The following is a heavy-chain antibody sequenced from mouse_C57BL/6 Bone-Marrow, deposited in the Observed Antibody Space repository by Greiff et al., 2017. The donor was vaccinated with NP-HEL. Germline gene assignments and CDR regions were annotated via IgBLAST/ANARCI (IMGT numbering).Heavy chain of an antibody. CDR2: IYPRSGNT. CDR1: GYTFTSYG. V-gene: IGHV1-81*01. CDR3: ARTMGRGAY. J-gene: IGHJ3*01. D-gene: IGHD1-1*02. Sequence: VQLQQSGAELARPGASVKLSCKASGYTFTSYGISWVKQRTGQGLEWIGEIYPRSGNTYYNEKFKGKATLTADKSSSTAYMELRSLTSEDSAVYFCARTMGRGAYWGQGTLVTVS.